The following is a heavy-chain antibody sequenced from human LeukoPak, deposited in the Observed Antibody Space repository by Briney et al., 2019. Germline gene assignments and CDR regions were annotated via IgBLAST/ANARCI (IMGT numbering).Heavy chain of an antibody. J-gene: IGHJ6*03. V-gene: IGHV3-23*01. CDR1: GFTFSSYA. Sequence: GGSLRLSCAASGFTFSSYAMSWVRQAPGKWLEWVSAITGSGGSTYYADSVKGRFTISRDNSKNTLYLQMNSLRAEDTAVYYCAKYGSATYFYDSSGYERGAKFYYYYMDVWGKGTTVTVFS. CDR2: ITGSGGST. CDR3: AKYGSATYFYDSSGYERGAKFYYYYMDV. D-gene: IGHD3-22*01.